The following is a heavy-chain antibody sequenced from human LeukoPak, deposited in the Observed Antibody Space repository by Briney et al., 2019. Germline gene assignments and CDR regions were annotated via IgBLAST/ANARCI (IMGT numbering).Heavy chain of an antibody. CDR1: GFTFSSYA. J-gene: IGHJ4*02. CDR3: AKYGGNPKRGYYFDY. CDR2: ISGSGGST. V-gene: IGHV3-23*01. D-gene: IGHD2-15*01. Sequence: GGSLRLSCAASGFTFSSYAMSWVRQAPGKGPEWVSAISGSGGSTYYADSVKGRFTISRDNSKNTLYLQMNSLRAEDTAVYYCAKYGGNPKRGYYFDYWGQGTLVTVSS.